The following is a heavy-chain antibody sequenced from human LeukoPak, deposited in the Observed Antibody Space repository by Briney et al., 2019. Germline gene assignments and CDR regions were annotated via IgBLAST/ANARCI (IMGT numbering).Heavy chain of an antibody. V-gene: IGHV1-46*01. CDR3: ARGGLVVPAAADAFDI. D-gene: IGHD2-2*01. J-gene: IGHJ3*02. CDR1: GYTFTSYY. Sequence: SVKVACKASGYTFTSYYLHWVRQATGQGLEWMGIINPSGSSTSYAQKFQGRFTMTKDTSTSTVYMELSSLRSEDTAVYYCARGGLVVPAAADAFDIWGQRTMVTVSS. CDR2: INPSGSST.